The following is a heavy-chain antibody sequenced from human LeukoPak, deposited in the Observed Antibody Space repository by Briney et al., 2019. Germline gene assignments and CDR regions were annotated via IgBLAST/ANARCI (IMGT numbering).Heavy chain of an antibody. CDR3: ARQGYCTNGVCYTVYYYYGMDV. J-gene: IGHJ6*02. Sequence: SETLSLTCTVSGGSISSSSYYWGWIRQPPGKGLEWIGSIYYSGSTYYNPSLKSRVTISVDTSKNQFSLKLSSVTAADTAVYYCARQGYCTNGVCYTVYYYYGMDVWGQGTLVTVSS. V-gene: IGHV4-39*01. CDR2: IYYSGST. D-gene: IGHD2-8*01. CDR1: GGSISSSSYY.